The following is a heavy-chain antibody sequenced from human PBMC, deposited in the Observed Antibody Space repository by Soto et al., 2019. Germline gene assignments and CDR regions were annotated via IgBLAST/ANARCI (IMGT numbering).Heavy chain of an antibody. CDR2: IYYSGSI. D-gene: IGHD6-19*01. V-gene: IGHV4-59*01. CDR3: ARDGGWKYFDY. Sequence: QVQLQESDPGLVKPSETLSLTCTVSGVSISSYYWSWIRQPPGKGLEWIGYIYYSGSINYNPSLKSRVTISVDTSKNQFSLKLSSVTAADTAVYYCARDGGWKYFDYWGQGILVTVSS. CDR1: GVSISSYY. J-gene: IGHJ4*02.